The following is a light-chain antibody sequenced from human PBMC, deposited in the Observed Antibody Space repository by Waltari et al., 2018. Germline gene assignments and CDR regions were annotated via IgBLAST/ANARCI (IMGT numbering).Light chain of an antibody. V-gene: IGLV3-25*02. Sequence: SYEVTQAAAVSVSPGQTARITCSGNILAKKYSQWFQLKPGQAPILVIYKDTERPSGIPERFSGSSSGTTVTLTISGARAEDEADYYCQSADNSGNHPVFGGGTRLTVL. CDR1: ILAKKY. J-gene: IGLJ2*01. CDR3: QSADNSGNHPV. CDR2: KDT.